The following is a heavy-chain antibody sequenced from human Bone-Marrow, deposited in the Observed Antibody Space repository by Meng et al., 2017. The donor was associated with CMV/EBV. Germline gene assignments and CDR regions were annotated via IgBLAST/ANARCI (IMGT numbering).Heavy chain of an antibody. CDR1: GFTFSSYS. Sequence: LSLTCAASGFTFSSYSMNWVRQAPGKGLEWVSSISSSSSYIYYADSVKGRFTISRDNAKNSLYLQMNSLRAEDTAVYYCARESYYDFWSGYSGSNYYYGMDVWGQGTTVTVSS. CDR2: ISSSSSYI. CDR3: ARESYYDFWSGYSGSNYYYGMDV. V-gene: IGHV3-21*01. J-gene: IGHJ6*02. D-gene: IGHD3-3*01.